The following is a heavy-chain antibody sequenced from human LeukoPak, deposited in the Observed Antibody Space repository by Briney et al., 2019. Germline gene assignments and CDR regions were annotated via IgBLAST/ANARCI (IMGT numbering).Heavy chain of an antibody. CDR1: GGSISSGGHY. D-gene: IGHD3-9*01. CDR3: ARVGPDILTDAAWDY. J-gene: IGHJ4*02. Sequence: SETLSLTCTVSGGSISSGGHYWSWIRQPAGKGLEYLGRISSTGSTNYNPSLKSRVTISVDTSKNQFSLKLSSVTAADTAVYYCARVGPDILTDAAWDYWGQGTLVTVSS. V-gene: IGHV4-61*02. CDR2: ISSTGST.